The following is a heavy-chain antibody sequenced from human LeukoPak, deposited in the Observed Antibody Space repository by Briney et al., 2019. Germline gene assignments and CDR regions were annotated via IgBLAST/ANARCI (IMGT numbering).Heavy chain of an antibody. Sequence: PSETLSLTCTVSGGSISSSSYYWGRIRQPPGKGLEWIGSIYYSGSTYYNPSLKSRVTISVDTSKNQFSLKLSSVTAADTAVYYCARHNFMIVVDEIDYWGQGTLVTVSS. V-gene: IGHV4-39*01. CDR3: ARHNFMIVVDEIDY. D-gene: IGHD3-22*01. CDR1: GGSISSSSYY. CDR2: IYYSGST. J-gene: IGHJ4*02.